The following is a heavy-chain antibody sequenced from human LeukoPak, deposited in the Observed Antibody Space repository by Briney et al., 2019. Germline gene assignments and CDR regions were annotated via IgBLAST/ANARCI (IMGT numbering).Heavy chain of an antibody. CDR2: IYYRGNT. Sequence: SETLSLTCTVSGGSISSYYWSWIRQAPGKGLEWIGYIYYRGNTNYNPSLQSRVTISVDTSKNQFSLKLSSVTAADTAVYYCARSGTLTGYLFWGQGTLVTVSS. CDR3: ARSGTLTGYLF. D-gene: IGHD3-9*01. J-gene: IGHJ4*02. CDR1: GGSISSYY. V-gene: IGHV4-59*01.